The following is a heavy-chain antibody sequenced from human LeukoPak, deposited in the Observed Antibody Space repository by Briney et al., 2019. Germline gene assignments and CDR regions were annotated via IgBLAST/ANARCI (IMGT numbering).Heavy chain of an antibody. Sequence: PGGSLRLSCAASVFTFTNDSMSWVRQTPGKGLEWVSGISGNTGSTHYADSVKGRFTISRDDSKNTLYLQMNSLRAEDTAVYYCARDYNGGWYYIDNWGQGTLVTVSS. CDR2: ISGNTGST. J-gene: IGHJ4*02. CDR3: ARDYNGGWYYIDN. CDR1: VFTFTNDS. V-gene: IGHV3-23*01. D-gene: IGHD6-19*01.